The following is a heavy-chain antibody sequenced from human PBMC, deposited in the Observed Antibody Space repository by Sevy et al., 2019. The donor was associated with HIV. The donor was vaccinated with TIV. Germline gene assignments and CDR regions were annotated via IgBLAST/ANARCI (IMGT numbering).Heavy chain of an antibody. V-gene: IGHV3-21*01. Sequence: GGSLRLSCATSGFTFSTYSMNWLRQAPGKGLEWVSAISRSSTYIYYTDSVKGRFTLSRDNARNSLYLQMNSLRVDDTAVYYCARDSGYTGYDSGQGTLVTVSS. CDR1: GFTFSTYS. D-gene: IGHD5-12*01. CDR2: ISRSSTYI. J-gene: IGHJ4*02. CDR3: ARDSGYTGYD.